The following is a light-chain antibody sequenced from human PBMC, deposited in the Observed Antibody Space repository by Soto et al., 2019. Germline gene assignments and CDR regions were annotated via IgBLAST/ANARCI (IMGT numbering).Light chain of an antibody. Sequence: SYVLTQPRSVSVAPGQTATITCGGNNVGSKNMYWYRQRPGQAPVLVVYADSDRPSGIPERFSGSNSGSTATLTINRVEAGDEADYFCQVWDNTDEHPRVVFGGGTKLTVL. CDR1: NVGSKN. V-gene: IGLV3-21*02. CDR3: QVWDNTDEHPRVV. CDR2: ADS. J-gene: IGLJ3*02.